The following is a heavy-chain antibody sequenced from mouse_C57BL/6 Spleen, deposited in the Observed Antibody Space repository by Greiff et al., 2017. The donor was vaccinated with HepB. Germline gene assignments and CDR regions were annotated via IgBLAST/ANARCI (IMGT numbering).Heavy chain of an antibody. D-gene: IGHD1-1*01. CDR3: ARAYYGSSYWFAY. V-gene: IGHV1-64*01. Sequence: VKLQQPGAELVKPGASVKLSCKASGYTFTSYWMHWVKQRTGQGLEWIGMIHPNSGSTNYNEKFKSKATLTVDKSSSTAYMQLSSLTSEDSAVYYCARAYYGSSYWFAYWGQGTLVTVSA. J-gene: IGHJ3*01. CDR1: GYTFTSYW. CDR2: IHPNSGST.